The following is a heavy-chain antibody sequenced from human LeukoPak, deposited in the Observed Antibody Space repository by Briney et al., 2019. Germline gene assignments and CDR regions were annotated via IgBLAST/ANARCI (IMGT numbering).Heavy chain of an antibody. V-gene: IGHV3-21*04. Sequence: PGGSLRLSCAASGFTFNSHWMSWVRQAPGKGLEWVSSISSSSSYIYYADSVKGRFTISRDNSKNILYLQMNSLRAEDTAVYYCGREPNGDYIGAFDMWGQGTVVTVSS. J-gene: IGHJ3*02. CDR3: GREPNGDYIGAFDM. CDR1: GFTFNSHW. CDR2: ISSSSSYI. D-gene: IGHD4-17*01.